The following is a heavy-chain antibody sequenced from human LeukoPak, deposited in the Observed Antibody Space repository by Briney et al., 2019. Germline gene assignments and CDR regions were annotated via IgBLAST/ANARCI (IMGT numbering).Heavy chain of an antibody. CDR2: ISYDGSNK. V-gene: IGHV3-30*18. D-gene: IGHD2-2*01. J-gene: IGHJ4*02. CDR3: AKLPFYCSTTSCYAFDY. Sequence: GGSLRLSCAASGFTFSNYGMHWVRQAPGKGLEWVALISYDGSNKYYADSVKGRFTISRDNSKNTLSLQMNSLRAEGTAVYYCAKLPFYCSTTSCYAFDYWGQGTLVTVSS. CDR1: GFTFSNYG.